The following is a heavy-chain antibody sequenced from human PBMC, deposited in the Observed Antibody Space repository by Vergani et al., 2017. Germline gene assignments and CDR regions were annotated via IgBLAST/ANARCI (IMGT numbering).Heavy chain of an antibody. CDR2: IIPIFGTA. D-gene: IGHD2-2*01. CDR3: ARDSPPDIVVVPAAPYYYYGMDV. V-gene: IGHV1-69*13. CDR1: GGTFSSYA. Sequence: QVQLVQSGAEVKKPGSPVKVSCKASGGTFSSYAISWVRQAPGQGLEWMGRIIPIFGTANYAQKFQGRDTITADESTSTAYMELSSLRSEDTAVYYCARDSPPDIVVVPAAPYYYYGMDVWGQGTTVTVSS. J-gene: IGHJ6*02.